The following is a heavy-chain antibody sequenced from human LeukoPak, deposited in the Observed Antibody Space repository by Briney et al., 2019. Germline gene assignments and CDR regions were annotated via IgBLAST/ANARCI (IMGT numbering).Heavy chain of an antibody. V-gene: IGHV3-30*18. Sequence: PGGSLRLSCAGSGFTFSYFGLHWVRQAPGKGLEWVAFISFDGGNKFYADSVKGRFTVSRDNSMDTLYLQMNSLRPEDTAVYSCAKESPNSGYEPRWRSSDSWGQGTLVTVSS. CDR3: AKESPNSGYEPRWRSSDS. D-gene: IGHD6-25*01. J-gene: IGHJ4*02. CDR2: ISFDGGNK. CDR1: GFTFSYFG.